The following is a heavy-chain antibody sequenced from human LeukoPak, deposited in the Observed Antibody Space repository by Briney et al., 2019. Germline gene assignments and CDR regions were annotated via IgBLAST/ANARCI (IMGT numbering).Heavy chain of an antibody. D-gene: IGHD5-12*01. Sequence: SETLSLTCTASGGSISNYYWSWIRQPPGKGLEWIGYIYHTGSTSYNPSLKSRVIMSVETSQNQFSLKVRSVTAADTAVYYCAREDSGYDYSPFYYWGQGILVTVSS. CDR1: GGSISNYY. V-gene: IGHV4-59*01. J-gene: IGHJ4*02. CDR3: AREDSGYDYSPFYY. CDR2: IYHTGST.